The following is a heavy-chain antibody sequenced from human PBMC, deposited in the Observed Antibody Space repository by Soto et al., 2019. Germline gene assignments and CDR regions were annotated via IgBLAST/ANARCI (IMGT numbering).Heavy chain of an antibody. Sequence: QVQLVQSGAEVRKPGSSLRDSCKSSGATFSTTGISWVRQAPGQGLEWMGGIIPLFGTPKYARKFQGRVSITADDSTYPVYMELNSLRPDDAAVYYCARASPVICGGDPCYRLDSSFDSWGQGSLVIVSS. V-gene: IGHV1-69*01. J-gene: IGHJ5*01. CDR1: GATFSTTG. CDR2: IIPLFGTP. CDR3: ARASPVICGGDPCYRLDSSFDS. D-gene: IGHD2-21*02.